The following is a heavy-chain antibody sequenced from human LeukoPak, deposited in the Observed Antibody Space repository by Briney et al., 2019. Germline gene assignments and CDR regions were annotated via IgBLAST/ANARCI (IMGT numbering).Heavy chain of an antibody. CDR2: INHSGST. J-gene: IGHJ6*03. CDR1: GGSFSGYY. Sequence: SETLSLTCAVYGGSFSGYYWSWIRQPPGKGLEWIGEINHSGSTNYNPSLKSRVAISVDTSKNQFSLKLSSVTAADTAVYYCARQVRVVAATPRYYYYYYMDVWGKGTTVTISS. CDR3: ARQVRVVAATPRYYYYYYMDV. D-gene: IGHD2-15*01. V-gene: IGHV4-34*01.